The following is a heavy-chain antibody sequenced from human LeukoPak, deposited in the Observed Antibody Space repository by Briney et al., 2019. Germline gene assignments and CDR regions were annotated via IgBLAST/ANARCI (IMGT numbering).Heavy chain of an antibody. V-gene: IGHV3-74*03. J-gene: IGHJ4*02. Sequence: GGSLRLSCAASGFAFSSYWMHWVRQVPGKGLVWLSRINGDGSYTKYADSVKGRFTISRDNAQNTLFLQTNSLSAEDTAVYFCARDKSEYDSSGRGDYWGQGTLVTVSS. CDR3: ARDKSEYDSSGRGDY. CDR2: INGDGSYT. D-gene: IGHD3-22*01. CDR1: GFAFSSYW.